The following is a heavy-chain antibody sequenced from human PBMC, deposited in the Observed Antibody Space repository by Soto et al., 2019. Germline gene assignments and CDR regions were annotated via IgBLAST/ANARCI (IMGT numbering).Heavy chain of an antibody. Sequence: SVKVSCKASGFTFTSSAMQWVRQARGQRLEWIGWIVVGSGNTNYAQKFQERVTITRDMSTSTAYMELSSLRSEDTAVYYCAAAGYCSGGSCFDYDYWGQGTLVTVSS. D-gene: IGHD2-15*01. CDR2: IVVGSGNT. CDR3: AAAGYCSGGSCFDYDY. V-gene: IGHV1-58*02. CDR1: GFTFTSSA. J-gene: IGHJ4*02.